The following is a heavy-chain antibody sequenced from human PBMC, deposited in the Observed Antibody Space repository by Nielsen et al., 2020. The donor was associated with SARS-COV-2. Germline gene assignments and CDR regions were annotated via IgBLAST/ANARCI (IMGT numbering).Heavy chain of an antibody. CDR2: IKQDGSEK. V-gene: IGHV3-7*03. CDR1: GFTVSSNY. CDR3: ARLVDTAMAKDY. Sequence: GESLKISCAASGFTVSSNYMSWVRQAPGKGLEWVANIKQDGSEKYYVDSVKGRFTISRDNAKNSLYLQMNSLRAEDTAVYYCARLVDTAMAKDYWGQGTLVTVSS. J-gene: IGHJ4*02. D-gene: IGHD5-18*01.